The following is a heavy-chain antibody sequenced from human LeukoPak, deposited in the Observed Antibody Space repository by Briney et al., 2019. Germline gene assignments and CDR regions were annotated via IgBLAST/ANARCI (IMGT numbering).Heavy chain of an antibody. Sequence: SETLSLTCAVYGGSFSGYYWSWIRQPPGKGLEWIGEINHSGSTNYNPSLKSRVTISVDTSKNQFSLKLSSVTAADTAVYYCARGPGYVGYNNYLFDYWGQGTLVTVSS. CDR2: INHSGST. D-gene: IGHD4-11*01. CDR3: ARGPGYVGYNNYLFDY. J-gene: IGHJ4*02. CDR1: GGSFSGYY. V-gene: IGHV4-34*01.